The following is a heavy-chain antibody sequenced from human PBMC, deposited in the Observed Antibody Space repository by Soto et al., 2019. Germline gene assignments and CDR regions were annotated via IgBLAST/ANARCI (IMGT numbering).Heavy chain of an antibody. J-gene: IGHJ1*01. CDR3: VREVRLNSGWPPPL. V-gene: IGHV3-23*01. CDR2: ISGSGDTT. Sequence: GSLRLSCTASGFSFNNYAMSCVRQAPGKGLEWVSTISGSGDTTDYADSVKGRFTISRDNSKRTVYLQINSLGPEDTAVYFCVREVRLNSGWPPPLWGQGTLVTVSS. D-gene: IGHD5-12*01. CDR1: GFSFNNYA.